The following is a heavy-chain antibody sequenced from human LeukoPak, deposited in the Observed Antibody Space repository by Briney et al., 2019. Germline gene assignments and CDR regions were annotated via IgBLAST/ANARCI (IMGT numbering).Heavy chain of an antibody. J-gene: IGHJ3*02. D-gene: IGHD3-22*01. CDR1: GDSVSSSPYY. CDR2: TYSTST. Sequence: PSETLSLTCTVSGDSVSSSPYYWGWIRQPPGRGLEWIGNTYSTSTLYNASLKSRVTISVDTSKNQFSLKLSSVTAADTAVYYCARGGYYYDSSGYRHDAFDIWGQGTMVTVSS. CDR3: ARGGYYYDSSGYRHDAFDI. V-gene: IGHV4-61*05.